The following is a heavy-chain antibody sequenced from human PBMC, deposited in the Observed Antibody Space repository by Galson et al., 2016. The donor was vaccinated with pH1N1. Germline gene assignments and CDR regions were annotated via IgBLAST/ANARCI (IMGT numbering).Heavy chain of an antibody. V-gene: IGHV4-59*01. CDR1: GASMSSYY. J-gene: IGHJ4*02. D-gene: IGHD1-26*01. CDR3: ARSGSYPQIPDY. CDR2: IYYSGSA. Sequence: SETLSLTCTVSGASMSSYYWSWIRQPPGKGLEWIGYIYYSGSANYNPSLKSRVTISIDTSKNQFSLKVNSVTAADTAVYYCARSGSYPQIPDYWGQGTLVTVSS.